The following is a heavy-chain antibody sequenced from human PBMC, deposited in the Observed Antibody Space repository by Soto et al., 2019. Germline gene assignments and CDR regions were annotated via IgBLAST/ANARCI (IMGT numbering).Heavy chain of an antibody. J-gene: IGHJ2*01. CDR2: ISGSGGST. D-gene: IGHD1-26*01. CDR1: GFTFSSYA. V-gene: IGHV3-23*01. CDR3: AKSPTADGRRTGYFDL. Sequence: EVQLLESGGGLVQPGGSLRLSCAASGFTFSSYAMSWVRQAPGKGLEWVSAISGSGGSTYYADSVKGRFTISRDNSKNTLYLQMNSLRAEDTGVYYCAKSPTADGRRTGYFDLWGRGTLVTVSS.